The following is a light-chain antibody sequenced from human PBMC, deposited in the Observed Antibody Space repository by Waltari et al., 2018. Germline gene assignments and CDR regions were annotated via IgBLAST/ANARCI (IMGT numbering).Light chain of an antibody. J-gene: IGLJ3*02. CDR3: ATWDDSLSGPRV. Sequence: QSVLTQPPSASGTPGQRVTISCSGSTSNIGSNYVYWYQQLPGTAPKLLIYRNNNRPSGVPDRFSGSKSGTSASLAISGLRSGDEADYFCATWDDSLSGPRVFGGGTRLTV. V-gene: IGLV1-47*01. CDR2: RNN. CDR1: TSNIGSNY.